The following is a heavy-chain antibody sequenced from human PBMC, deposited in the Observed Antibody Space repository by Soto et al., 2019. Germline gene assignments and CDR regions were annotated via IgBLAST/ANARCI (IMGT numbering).Heavy chain of an antibody. J-gene: IGHJ5*02. V-gene: IGHV3-23*01. CDR1: GFTFSSYA. D-gene: IGHD3-3*01. CDR2: ISGSGGST. CDR3: AKNPYYDFWSGYMRRWFDP. Sequence: EVQLLESGGGLVQPGGSLRLSCAASGFTFSSYAMSGVRQAPGKGLEWVSAISGSGGSTYYADSVKGRFTISRDNSKNTLYLQMNSLRAEDTAVYYCAKNPYYDFWSGYMRRWFDPWGQGTLVTVSS.